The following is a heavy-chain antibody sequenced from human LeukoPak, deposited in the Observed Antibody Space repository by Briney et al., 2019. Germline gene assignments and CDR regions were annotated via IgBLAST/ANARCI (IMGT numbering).Heavy chain of an antibody. V-gene: IGHV5-51*01. CDR1: GYSFTNYW. Sequence: GESLKISCKGSGYSFTNYWIGWVRQMPGKGLEWTAIIYPGDSDTRYSPSFQGQVTISADKSITTAYLQWSSLKASDTAMYYCARGSTVTTLDHWGQGTLVTVSS. CDR3: ARGSTVTTLDH. CDR2: IYPGDSDT. D-gene: IGHD4-11*01. J-gene: IGHJ4*02.